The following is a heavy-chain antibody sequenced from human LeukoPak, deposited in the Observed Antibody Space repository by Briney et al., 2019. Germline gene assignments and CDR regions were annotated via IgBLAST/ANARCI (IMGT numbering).Heavy chain of an antibody. V-gene: IGHV4-59*01. D-gene: IGHD5-24*01. CDR2: VYYTGST. J-gene: IGHJ4*02. Sequence: SETLSLTCPVSGGSISNYYYWTWIRPPPGKGLEWIGYVYYTGSTNFNPSLKSRVTMSLDTSRNQFSLTLTSLTAADTAVYYCARGAMATTPFFDYWGQGTLVTVSS. CDR3: ARGAMATTPFFDY. CDR1: GGSISNYY.